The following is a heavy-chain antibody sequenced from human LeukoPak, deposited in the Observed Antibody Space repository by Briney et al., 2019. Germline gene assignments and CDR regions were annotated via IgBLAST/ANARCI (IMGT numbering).Heavy chain of an antibody. J-gene: IGHJ4*02. CDR2: IYSGGTI. CDR1: GFTVSRNY. D-gene: IGHD3-10*01. CDR3: ARGRGDPHEYDY. Sequence: GGSLRLSCAASGFTVSRNYMSWVRQAPGKGLEWVSAIYSGGTIYYPDSVKGRFTISRDNSKNTLYLQMNSLRAEDTAVYYCARGRGDPHEYDYWGQGALVTVSS. V-gene: IGHV3-66*01.